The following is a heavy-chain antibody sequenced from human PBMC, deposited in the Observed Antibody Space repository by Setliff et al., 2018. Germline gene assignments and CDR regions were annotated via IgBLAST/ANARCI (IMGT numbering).Heavy chain of an antibody. V-gene: IGHV4-59*08. CDR2: IYYSGST. Sequence: SETLSLTCTVSGGSISSYYWSWIRQPPGKGLEWIGYIYYSGSTNYNPSLKGRATLSIDASKRQFSLKLTSVTAADTAVYYCARMSGFLYMDVWGKGITVTVSS. CDR3: ARMSGFLYMDV. CDR1: GGSISSYY. D-gene: IGHD3-3*01. J-gene: IGHJ6*03.